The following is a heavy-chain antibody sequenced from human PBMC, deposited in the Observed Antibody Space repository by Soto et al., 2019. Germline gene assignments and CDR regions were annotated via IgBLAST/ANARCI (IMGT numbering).Heavy chain of an antibody. V-gene: IGHV5-51*01. J-gene: IGHJ6*02. D-gene: IGHD1-26*01. CDR3: ARTGSGYYYYGMDV. CDR1: WYNFPYLW. Sequence: GESLKIFCSGPWYNFPYLWLGRVRQIPGKGLEGMGINYPCDSDTRYSRSFQGQVTLSAGQFNRTAYLPWSSLKASDNAMYYCARTGSGYYYYGMDVWGQGTTVTGSS. CDR2: NYPCDSDT.